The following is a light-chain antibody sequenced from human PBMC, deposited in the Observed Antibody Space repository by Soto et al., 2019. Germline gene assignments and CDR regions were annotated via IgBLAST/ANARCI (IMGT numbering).Light chain of an antibody. V-gene: IGLV2-14*01. Sequence: QSLLTHPASVSGSPGQSIPISCTGTSSDIGAYNFVSWYQQHSGKVPKVIIYEVSNRPSGVPDRFSGSKSGNTASLTISGLQADDEADYYCNSFTSRNTLVFGGGTKVTVL. J-gene: IGLJ3*02. CDR3: NSFTSRNTLV. CDR1: SSDIGAYNF. CDR2: EVS.